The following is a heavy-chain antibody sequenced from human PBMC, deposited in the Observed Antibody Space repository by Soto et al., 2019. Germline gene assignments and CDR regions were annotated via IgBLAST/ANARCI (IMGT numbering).Heavy chain of an antibody. CDR2: ISSSSSYI. D-gene: IGHD2-15*01. CDR1: GFTFSSYS. V-gene: IGHV3-21*01. J-gene: IGHJ3*02. CDR3: XXTRIGTNAFDI. Sequence: EVQLVESGGGLVKPGGSLRLSCAASGFTFSSYSMNWVRQAPGKGLEWVSSISSSSSYIYYADSVKGRFTISRDNAKNSLYLQXNXLRXXXXXXXXXXXTRIGTNAFDI.